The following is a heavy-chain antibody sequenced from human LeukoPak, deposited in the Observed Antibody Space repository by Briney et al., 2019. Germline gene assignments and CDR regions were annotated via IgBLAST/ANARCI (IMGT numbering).Heavy chain of an antibody. Sequence: SETLSLTCTVSGGSISSYYWSWIRQPAGKGLEWIGRIYTSGSTNYNPSLKSRVTMSVDTSKNQFSLKLSSVTAADTAVYYCARVVRVYDSSGYYADYFDYWGQGTLVTVSS. CDR3: ARVVRVYDSSGYYADYFDY. D-gene: IGHD3-22*01. V-gene: IGHV4-4*07. J-gene: IGHJ4*02. CDR2: IYTSGST. CDR1: GGSISSYY.